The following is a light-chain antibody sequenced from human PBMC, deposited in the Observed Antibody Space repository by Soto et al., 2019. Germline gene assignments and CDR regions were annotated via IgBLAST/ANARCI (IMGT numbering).Light chain of an antibody. CDR3: QQYGSSQFT. CDR1: QSVNNNY. Sequence: EIVLMQSPGTLSLSPGEGATLSCRASQSVNNNYLAWYQQRPGQAPTVLIFDTSRRATGVPDRFSGSGSGTDFTLRISRVEPDDFAVYCCQQYGSSQFTFGPGTKVDIK. J-gene: IGKJ3*01. V-gene: IGKV3-20*01. CDR2: DTS.